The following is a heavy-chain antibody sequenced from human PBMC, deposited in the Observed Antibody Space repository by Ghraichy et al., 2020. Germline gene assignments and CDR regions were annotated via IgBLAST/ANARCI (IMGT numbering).Heavy chain of an antibody. CDR2: INSFSSNI. CDR3: ASGFVVVPGASSVPKAGHWFDP. Sequence: GESLIISCAASGFPFSSYNMIWVRQAPGKGLEWVSSINSFSSNIYYADSVQGRFTISRDNAKNSLYLQMNSLRAEDTAVYYCASGFVVVPGASSVPKAGHWFDPWGQGTLVTVSS. J-gene: IGHJ5*02. D-gene: IGHD2-2*01. CDR1: GFPFSSYN. V-gene: IGHV3-21*01.